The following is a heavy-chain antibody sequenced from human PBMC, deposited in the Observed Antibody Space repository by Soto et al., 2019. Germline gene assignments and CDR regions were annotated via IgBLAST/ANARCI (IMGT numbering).Heavy chain of an antibody. CDR1: GYTFTSYY. J-gene: IGHJ3*02. D-gene: IGHD3-22*01. CDR3: AREVRDYYDSSGYFNDAFDI. CDR2: INPSGGST. V-gene: IGHV1-46*01. Sequence: QVQLVQSGAEVKKPGASVKVSCKASGYTFTSYYMHWVGQAPGQGLEWMGIINPSGGSTSYAQKFQGRVTMTRDTSTSTVYMELSSLRSEDTAVYYCAREVRDYYDSSGYFNDAFDIWGQGTMVTVSS.